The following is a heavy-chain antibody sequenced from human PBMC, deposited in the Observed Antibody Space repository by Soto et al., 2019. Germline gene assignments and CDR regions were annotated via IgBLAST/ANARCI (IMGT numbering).Heavy chain of an antibody. CDR2: ISSDGSST. Sequence: EVQLEESGGGLVQPGGSVRLSCAASGFIFTNYWMHWVRQAPGKGLVWVSRISSDGSSTNNAESVRGRFTISRDNSKNTVYLQVSSLRAEDTAVYYCARGIRGLYANDCWGQGTQVTVSA. D-gene: IGHD5-18*01. CDR1: GFIFTNYW. V-gene: IGHV3-74*01. CDR3: ARGIRGLYANDC. J-gene: IGHJ4*02.